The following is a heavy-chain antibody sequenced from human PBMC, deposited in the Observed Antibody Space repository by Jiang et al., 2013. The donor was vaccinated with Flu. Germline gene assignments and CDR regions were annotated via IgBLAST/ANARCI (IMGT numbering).Heavy chain of an antibody. Sequence: VQLLESGGGVVQPGRSLRLSCAASGFTFSSYGMHWVRQAPGKGLEWVAVIWYDGSNKYYADSVKGRFTISRDNSKNTLYLQMNSLRAEDTAVYYCARDQSCYKLDHWGQGTLVTVSS. J-gene: IGHJ5*02. CDR3: ARDQSCYKLDH. D-gene: IGHD2-2*02. CDR1: GFTFSSYG. V-gene: IGHV3-33*01. CDR2: IWYDGSNK.